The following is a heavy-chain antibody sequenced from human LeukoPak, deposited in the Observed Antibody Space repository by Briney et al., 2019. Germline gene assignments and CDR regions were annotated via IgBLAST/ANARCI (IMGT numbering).Heavy chain of an antibody. V-gene: IGHV4-39*07. CDR1: GVSFSTSNYY. CDR3: ARESGYYYYMDV. Sequence: SETLSLTCTVSGVSFSTSNYYWGWIRQPPGKGLEWVASIYYSGSTYYNPSLKSRVTISLDTSKNQFSLKLSSVTAADTAVYYCARESGYYYYMDVWGKGTTVTVSS. CDR2: IYYSGST. J-gene: IGHJ6*03. D-gene: IGHD1-26*01.